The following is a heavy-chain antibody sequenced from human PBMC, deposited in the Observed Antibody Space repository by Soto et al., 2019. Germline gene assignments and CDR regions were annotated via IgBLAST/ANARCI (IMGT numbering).Heavy chain of an antibody. V-gene: IGHV1-69*01. CDR3: ARGIVDCSSTSCYGRAYYHYGLDV. CDR1: GGTFSSYA. D-gene: IGHD2-2*01. J-gene: IGHJ6*02. CDR2: IIPIFGTA. Sequence: QVQLVQSGAEVKKPGSSVKVSCKASGGTFSSYAISWVRQAPGQGLEWMGGIIPIFGTANYAQKFQGRVTINADESTSTAYMDLSSLRSEDTAVYYCARGIVDCSSTSCYGRAYYHYGLDVWGQGTTVTVSS.